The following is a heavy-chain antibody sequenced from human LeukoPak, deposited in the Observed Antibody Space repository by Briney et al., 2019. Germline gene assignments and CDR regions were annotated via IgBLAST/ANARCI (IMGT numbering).Heavy chain of an antibody. CDR3: ARSAYCGGDCCSRAFDY. CDR1: GGSISSSSYY. Sequence: SETLSLTCTVSGGSISSSSYYWGWIRQPPGKGLEWIGSIYYSGSTYYNPSLKSRVTISVDTSKNQFSLKLSSVTAADTAVYYCARSAYCGGDCCSRAFDYWGQGTLVTVSS. D-gene: IGHD2-21*02. V-gene: IGHV4-39*01. J-gene: IGHJ4*02. CDR2: IYYSGST.